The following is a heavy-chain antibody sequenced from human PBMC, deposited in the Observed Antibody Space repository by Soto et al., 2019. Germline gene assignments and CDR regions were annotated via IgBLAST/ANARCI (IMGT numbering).Heavy chain of an antibody. V-gene: IGHV1-3*05. CDR2: INAGNGNT. J-gene: IGHJ6*02. D-gene: IGHD3-10*01. Sequence: QVQLVQSGAEEKKPGASVKVSCKASGYTFTSYAMHWVRQAPGQRLEWMGWINAGNGNTKYSQTFQGRVTITRDTXXSPAYMELSSLRSEDTAVYYCARDRGYYRPYGMDVWGQGTTVTVSS. CDR1: GYTFTSYA. CDR3: ARDRGYYRPYGMDV.